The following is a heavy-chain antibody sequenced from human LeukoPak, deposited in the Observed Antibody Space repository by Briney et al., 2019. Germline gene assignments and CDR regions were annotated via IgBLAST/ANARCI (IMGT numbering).Heavy chain of an antibody. CDR2: INPNSGGT. V-gene: IGHV1-2*02. D-gene: IGHD6-19*01. J-gene: IGHJ5*02. Sequence: ASVKVSCKASGYTFSGYYMHWVRQAPGQGLEWMGWINPNSGGTNYAQKFQGRVTMTRDTSISTAYMELSRLRSDDTAVYYCARTIAVAGTGPFGWFDPWGQGTLVTVSS. CDR3: ARTIAVAGTGPFGWFDP. CDR1: GYTFSGYY.